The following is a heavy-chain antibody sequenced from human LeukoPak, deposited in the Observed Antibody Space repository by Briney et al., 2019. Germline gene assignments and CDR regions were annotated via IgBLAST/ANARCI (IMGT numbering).Heavy chain of an antibody. D-gene: IGHD7-27*01. CDR1: GGSISSGGYY. J-gene: IGHJ4*02. V-gene: IGHV4-31*03. CDR2: IYYSGST. Sequence: SETLSLTCTVSGGSISSGGYYWSWIRQHPGKGLEWIGYIYYSGSTYYNPSPKSRVTISVDTSKNQFSLKLSSVTAADTAVYYCARASHWGLWDYWGQGTLVTVSS. CDR3: ARASHWGLWDY.